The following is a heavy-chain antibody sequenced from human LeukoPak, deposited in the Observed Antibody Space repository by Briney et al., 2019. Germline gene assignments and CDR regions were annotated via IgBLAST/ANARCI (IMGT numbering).Heavy chain of an antibody. Sequence: GGSLRLSCAASGFTFSSYSMNWVRQAPGKGLEWVSSISSSSSYIYYADSVKGRFTISRDNAKNSLYLQMNSLRAEDTAVYYCASDSDYYDFWSGYYNYNWFDPWGQGTLVIVSS. D-gene: IGHD3-3*01. V-gene: IGHV3-21*01. CDR1: GFTFSSYS. CDR3: ASDSDYYDFWSGYYNYNWFDP. J-gene: IGHJ5*02. CDR2: ISSSSSYI.